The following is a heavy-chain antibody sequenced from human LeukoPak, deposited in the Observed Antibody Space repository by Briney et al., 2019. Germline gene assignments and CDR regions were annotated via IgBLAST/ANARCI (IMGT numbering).Heavy chain of an antibody. CDR2: IIHSGST. D-gene: IGHD3-10*01. CDR3: ARDGMVRGVIIWDAFDI. V-gene: IGHV4-34*12. CDR1: GGSFSGYY. J-gene: IGHJ3*02. Sequence: PSETLSLTCAVYGGSFSGYYWNWIRQPPGKGLEWIGEIIHSGSTNYNPSLKSRVTISVDTSKNQFSLKLSSVTAADTAVYYCARDGMVRGVIIWDAFDIWGQGTMVTVSS.